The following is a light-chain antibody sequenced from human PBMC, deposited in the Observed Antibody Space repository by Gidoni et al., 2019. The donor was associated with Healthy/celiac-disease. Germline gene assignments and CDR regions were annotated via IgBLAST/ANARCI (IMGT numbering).Light chain of an antibody. CDR2: WAS. J-gene: IGKJ2*01. Sequence: DLVMTQSPASLAVSLGERATINCKSSQSVLYSSNNKNYLAWYQQKPGQPPKLLIYWASTRESGVPDRFRGSGSGTDFTLTISSLQAEDVAVYYCQQYYSTPHFGQGTKLEIK. CDR3: QQYYSTPH. V-gene: IGKV4-1*01. CDR1: QSVLYSSNNKNY.